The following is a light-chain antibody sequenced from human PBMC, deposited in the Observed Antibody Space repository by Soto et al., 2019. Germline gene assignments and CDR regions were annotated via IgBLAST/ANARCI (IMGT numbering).Light chain of an antibody. CDR1: QSVTDNY. Sequence: EIVLTQSPATLSLSPGERASLSCRASQSVTDNYVAWYQQRPGQAPRLLIHGATFRATAVPDRFSGSGSGTDFTLTISSLEPEYVAVYHCQQYGNPPTFGQGTKVEIK. J-gene: IGKJ1*01. CDR2: GAT. CDR3: QQYGNPPT. V-gene: IGKV3-20*01.